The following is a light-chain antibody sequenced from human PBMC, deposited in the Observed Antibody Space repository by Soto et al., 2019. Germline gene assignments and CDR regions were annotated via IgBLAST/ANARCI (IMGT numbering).Light chain of an antibody. CDR3: SSYAGSNNLV. CDR1: SSDVGGYNY. Sequence: QSALTQPPSASGSPGQSVTISCTGTSSDVGGYNYVSWYQQHPGKAPKLMIYEVTKRPSGVPDRFSGSKSGNTASLTVSGLQAEDDAHYYCSSYAGSNNLVFGGGTQLTVL. J-gene: IGLJ2*01. CDR2: EVT. V-gene: IGLV2-8*01.